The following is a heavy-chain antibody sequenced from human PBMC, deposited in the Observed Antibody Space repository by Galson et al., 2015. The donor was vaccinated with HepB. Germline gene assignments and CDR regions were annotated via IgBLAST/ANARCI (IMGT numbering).Heavy chain of an antibody. Sequence: SLRLSCAASGFTFSDYGMHWVRQAPGKGLEWVALIWNDGTNTYYADSVRGRFTISRDNSKNTLYLQMNSLRAEDAAVYYCFVPQIDYWGQGTLVTVSS. J-gene: IGHJ4*02. CDR1: GFTFSDYG. D-gene: IGHD2-2*01. CDR3: FVPQIDY. V-gene: IGHV3-33*01. CDR2: IWNDGTNT.